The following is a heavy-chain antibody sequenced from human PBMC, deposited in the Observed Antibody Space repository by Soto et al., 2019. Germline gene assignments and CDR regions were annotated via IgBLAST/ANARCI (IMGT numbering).Heavy chain of an antibody. D-gene: IGHD2-2*02. CDR1: GFTFSSYA. V-gene: IGHV3-23*01. CDR2: ISGSGGST. J-gene: IGHJ5*02. CDR3: AKDRGSGSTRWYNGWFDP. Sequence: EVQLLESGGGLVQPGGSLRLSCAASGFTFSSYAMSWVRQAPGKGLEWVSTISGSGGSTYDADSVKGRFTISRDNSKNTLYLQMNSLRAEDTAVYYCAKDRGSGSTRWYNGWFDPWGQGTLVTLSS.